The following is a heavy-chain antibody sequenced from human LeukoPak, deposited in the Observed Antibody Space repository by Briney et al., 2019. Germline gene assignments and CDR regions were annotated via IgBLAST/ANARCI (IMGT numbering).Heavy chain of an antibody. J-gene: IGHJ4*02. D-gene: IGHD3-22*01. V-gene: IGHV3-74*01. CDR1: GFTFSSYW. CDR3: ARAYYYDSSQPFDY. Sequence: GSLRLSCAASGFTFSSYWMHWVRQAPGKGLAWVSRINVDGSSTSYADSVKGRFTISRDNAKNTLYLQMNSLRAEDTAVYYCARAYYYDSSQPFDYWGQGTLVTVSS. CDR2: INVDGSST.